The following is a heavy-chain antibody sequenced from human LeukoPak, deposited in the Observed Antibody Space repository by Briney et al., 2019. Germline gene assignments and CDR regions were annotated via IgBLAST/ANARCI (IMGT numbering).Heavy chain of an antibody. D-gene: IGHD2-2*01. Sequence: GASATVSCTGSGYIFPDYYIYWVRQAPGQGLEWMGRINPNSGGTNYAQKFQGRVTVTRDTSISTVYMELSRLRSDDTAVYYCARDGGYCSSGTVCYSRAEYYYYGMDVWGQGTTVTVSS. CDR1: GYIFPDYY. V-gene: IGHV1-2*06. CDR2: INPNSGGT. J-gene: IGHJ6*02. CDR3: ARDGGYCSSGTVCYSRAEYYYYGMDV.